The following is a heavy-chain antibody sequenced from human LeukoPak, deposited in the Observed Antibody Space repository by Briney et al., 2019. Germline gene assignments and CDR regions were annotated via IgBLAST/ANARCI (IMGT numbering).Heavy chain of an antibody. V-gene: IGHV4-4*07. J-gene: IGHJ5*02. Sequence: KTSETLSLTCTVSGGSIRSYWSWIRQLAGKGLEWIGRIYGSGSTDYNPSLKSRVTMSIDTSKNHFSLKLTSVTAADTAVYYCARGGHFGELLFSWFDPWGQGTLVTVSS. CDR2: IYGSGST. D-gene: IGHD3-10*01. CDR3: ARGGHFGELLFSWFDP. CDR1: GGSIRSY.